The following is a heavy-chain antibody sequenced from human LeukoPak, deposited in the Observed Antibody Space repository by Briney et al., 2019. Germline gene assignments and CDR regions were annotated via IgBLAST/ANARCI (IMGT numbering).Heavy chain of an antibody. Sequence: GGSLRLSCTASGFTFGDYAMSWFRQAPGKGLEWVGFIRSKAYGGTTEYAASVKGRFTISRDDSKSIAYLQMNSLKTEDTAVYYCTRDSYCSSTSCRDDAFDIWGQGTMVTVSS. CDR2: IRSKAYGGTT. D-gene: IGHD2-2*01. J-gene: IGHJ3*02. CDR1: GFTFGDYA. CDR3: TRDSYCSSTSCRDDAFDI. V-gene: IGHV3-49*03.